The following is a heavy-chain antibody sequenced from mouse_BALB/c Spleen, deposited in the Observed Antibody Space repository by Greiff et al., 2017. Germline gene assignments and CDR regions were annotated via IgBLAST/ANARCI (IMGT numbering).Heavy chain of an antibody. CDR1: GFSLTGYG. CDR2: IWGDGST. D-gene: IGHD1-1*01. V-gene: IGHV2-6-7*01. Sequence: VQVVESGPGLVAPSQSLSITCTVSGFSLTGYGVNWVRQPPGKGLEWLGMIWGDGSTDYNSALKSRLSISKDNSKSQVFLKMNSLQTDDTARYYCARHYGSSYWYFDVWGAGTTVTVSS. J-gene: IGHJ1*01. CDR3: ARHYGSSYWYFDV.